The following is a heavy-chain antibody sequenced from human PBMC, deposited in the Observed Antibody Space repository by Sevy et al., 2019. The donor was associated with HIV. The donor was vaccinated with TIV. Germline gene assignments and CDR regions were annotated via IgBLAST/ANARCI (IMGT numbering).Heavy chain of an antibody. CDR3: ARIQQVVNYYNYYGLDV. D-gene: IGHD6-13*01. J-gene: IGHJ6*02. CDR2: VYYTGDT. V-gene: IGHV4-59*12. Sequence: SETLSLTCTVSYGSISGYHWTWIRQPPGKTLEYIGYVYYTGDTNYNPSLKSRVTMSVDTSKNQFSLNLSSVTAADAAVYYCARIQQVVNYYNYYGLDVWGQGTTVTVSS. CDR1: YGSISGYH.